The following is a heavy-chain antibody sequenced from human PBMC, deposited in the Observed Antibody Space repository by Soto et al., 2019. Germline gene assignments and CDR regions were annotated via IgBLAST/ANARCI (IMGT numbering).Heavy chain of an antibody. J-gene: IGHJ5*02. Sequence: QLQLQESGPGLVKPSETLSLTCTVSGGSVSSSSYYWGWIRQPPEKGLEWIGSIHYSGSTYYNPSLKSRVTISVDTSRNQFSLKLNSVTATDTAVFYCARHSGLSDYDGGWFDPWGQGTLVTVSS. CDR3: ARHSGLSDYDGGWFDP. CDR2: IHYSGST. CDR1: GGSVSSSSYY. V-gene: IGHV4-39*01. D-gene: IGHD5-12*01.